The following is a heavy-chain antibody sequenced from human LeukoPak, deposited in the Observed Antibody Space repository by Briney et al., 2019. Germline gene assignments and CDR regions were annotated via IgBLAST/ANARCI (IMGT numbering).Heavy chain of an antibody. CDR2: IYYSGST. Sequence: PSETLSLTCTVSGVSISSYYWSWIRQPPGKGLEWIGYIYYSGSTNYNPSLKSRVTISVDTSKNQFSLKLSSVTAADTAVYYCARGGYSYATDAFDIWGQGTMVTVSS. V-gene: IGHV4-59*01. J-gene: IGHJ3*02. CDR1: GVSISSYY. CDR3: ARGGYSYATDAFDI. D-gene: IGHD5-18*01.